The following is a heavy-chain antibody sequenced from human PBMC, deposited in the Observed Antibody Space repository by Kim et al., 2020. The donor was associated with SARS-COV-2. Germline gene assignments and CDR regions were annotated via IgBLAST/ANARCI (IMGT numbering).Heavy chain of an antibody. D-gene: IGHD3-16*01. J-gene: IGHJ4*02. Sequence: TYADSVKGRFTISRDRAKNTLYLQMNSLRAEDTALYDCARSLLWGDRVDCWGQGTLVTVSS. V-gene: IGHV3-74*01. CDR3: ARSLLWGDRVDC.